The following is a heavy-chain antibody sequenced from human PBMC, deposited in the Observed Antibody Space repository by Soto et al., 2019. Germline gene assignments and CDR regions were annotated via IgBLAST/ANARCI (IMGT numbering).Heavy chain of an antibody. CDR3: ARDTFSGDSSGPHY. V-gene: IGHV5-51*01. CDR2: IYPGDSDT. Sequence: PGESLKISFKGSGYSFSRYWIAWVRQTPGKGLEWMGLIYPGDSDTRYSPSFQGQVTISADKSITTAYLQWSSLKATDTAIYYCARDTFSGDSSGPHYWGQGTLVTVSS. D-gene: IGHD3-22*01. J-gene: IGHJ4*02. CDR1: GYSFSRYW.